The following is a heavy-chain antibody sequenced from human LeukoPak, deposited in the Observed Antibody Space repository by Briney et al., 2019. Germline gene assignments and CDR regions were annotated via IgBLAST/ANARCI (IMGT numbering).Heavy chain of an antibody. D-gene: IGHD3/OR15-3a*01. V-gene: IGHV3-74*01. J-gene: IGHJ4*02. Sequence: GGSQRLSCAASGFTFSVYWMHWVRQAPGRGPVWVSSINDDGCTTTYADSVRGRFTVSRDNAKNTVYLQVNSLRVEDTAVYYCARPKEEYDLRSVYCWGQGTLVTVSS. CDR2: INDDGCTT. CDR3: ARPKEEYDLRSVYC. CDR1: GFTFSVYW.